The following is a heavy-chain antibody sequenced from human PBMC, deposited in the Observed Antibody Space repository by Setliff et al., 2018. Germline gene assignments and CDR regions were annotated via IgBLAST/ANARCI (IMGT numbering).Heavy chain of an antibody. CDR3: ARSYY. Sequence: GGSLRLSCAASGFTLRSYWMSWVRQAPGKGLEWVANIKEDGSETYYLDSVKGRFTISRDNAEKSLWLHMNNLRVDDTAIYYCARSYYWGQGALVTVSS. V-gene: IGHV3-7*01. J-gene: IGHJ4*02. CDR1: GFTLRSYW. CDR2: IKEDGSET. D-gene: IGHD3-10*01.